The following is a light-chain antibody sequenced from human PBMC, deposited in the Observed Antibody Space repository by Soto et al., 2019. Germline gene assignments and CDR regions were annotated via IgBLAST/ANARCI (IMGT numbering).Light chain of an antibody. CDR2: DSS. V-gene: IGKV3-20*01. CDR1: QSVTSTY. J-gene: IGKJ1*01. CDR3: QQYDISPWT. Sequence: EIVLTQSPATLSLSPVERATLSCRAVQSVTSTYMAWYQQKPGQPPRLLIYDSSTRATGFPDRLSGSGSGTDFTLTIIRLEPEDLAVYYCQQYDISPWTFGQGTKVDIK.